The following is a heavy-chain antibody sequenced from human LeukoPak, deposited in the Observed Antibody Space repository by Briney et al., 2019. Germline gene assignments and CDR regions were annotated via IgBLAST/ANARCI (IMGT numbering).Heavy chain of an antibody. CDR1: GGSFSGYY. Sequence: SETLSLTCAVYGGSFSGYYWSWIRQPPGKGLEWIGEINHSGSTNYNPSLKSRVTILVDTSKNQFSLKLSSVTAADTAVYYCARDNWNDADAFDIWGQGTMVTVSS. CDR2: INHSGST. CDR3: ARDNWNDADAFDI. V-gene: IGHV4-34*01. J-gene: IGHJ3*02. D-gene: IGHD1-20*01.